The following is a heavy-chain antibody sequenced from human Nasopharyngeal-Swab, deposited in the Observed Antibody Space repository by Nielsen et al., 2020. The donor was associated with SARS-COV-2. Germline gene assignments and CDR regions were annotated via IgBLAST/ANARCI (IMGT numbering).Heavy chain of an antibody. CDR1: GDSISRYY. CDR2: FSYSVIT. V-gene: IGHV4-59*12. J-gene: IGHJ4*02. D-gene: IGHD1-26*01. Sequence: SETLSLTCTVSGDSISRYYWGWIRQPPGKGLEWIGDFSYSVITHYNASLKSRVTISLDTSTNQFSLKLSSVTAADTGVYYCAREVVGGLVDSWGQGILATVSS. CDR3: AREVVGGLVDS.